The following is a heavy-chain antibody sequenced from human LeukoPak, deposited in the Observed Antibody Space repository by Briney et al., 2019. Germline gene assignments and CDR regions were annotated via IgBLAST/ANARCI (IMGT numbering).Heavy chain of an antibody. CDR3: ARGIGSSSWPLAL. V-gene: IGHV3-48*03. CDR2: ISSSGRTI. CDR1: GFTFSSYE. Sequence: PGGSLRLSCAASGFTFSSYEMNWVRQAPGKVLEWVSYISSSGRTIYYADSVKGRFTFSRDNAKNSLYLQMNRLRAEDTAVYYCARGIGSSSWPLALWGQGTLVTVSS. D-gene: IGHD6-13*01. J-gene: IGHJ4*02.